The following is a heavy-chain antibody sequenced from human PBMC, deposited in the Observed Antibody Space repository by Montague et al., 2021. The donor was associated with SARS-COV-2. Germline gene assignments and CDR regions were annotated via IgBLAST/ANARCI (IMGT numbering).Heavy chain of an antibody. J-gene: IGHJ4*02. CDR2: FNYSGST. CDR1: GGSISSSNYY. Sequence: SETLSLTCTVSGGSISSSNYYWVWIRQPPGKELDWIGSFNYSGSTNYNPSLRIPVTIYIDTSKNQFSLKLISVAAADTAVYYCARNGSRGITILGVVTDSCYFDYWGQGTLVTVSS. CDR3: ARNGSRGITILGVVTDSCYFDY. D-gene: IGHD3-3*01. V-gene: IGHV4-39*01.